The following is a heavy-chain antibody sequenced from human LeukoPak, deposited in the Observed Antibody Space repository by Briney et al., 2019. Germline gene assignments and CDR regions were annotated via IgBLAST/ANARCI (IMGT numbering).Heavy chain of an antibody. J-gene: IGHJ4*02. CDR3: AKVGGRRYQPLQGYYFDY. D-gene: IGHD2-2*01. V-gene: IGHV3-23*01. CDR2: ISGSGGST. Sequence: GGSLRLSCAASGFTFSSYAMSWVRQAPGKGLEWVAAISGSGGSTYYADSMKGRFTISRDNSKNTLYLQMNSLRAEDTAVYYCAKVGGRRYQPLQGYYFDYWGQGTLVTVSS. CDR1: GFTFSSYA.